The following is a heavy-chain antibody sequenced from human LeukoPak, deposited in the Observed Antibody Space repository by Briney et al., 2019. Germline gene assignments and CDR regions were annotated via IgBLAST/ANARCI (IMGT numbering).Heavy chain of an antibody. Sequence: GGSLRLSCAASGFTLSSYAMSWVRQAPGKGLEWVSAISVSGNTYHAASVKGRVTISRESSKNTLYLQINRLRAEDAAVYYRAKAPVTTCSGAYCYPFDYWGQETLVSVSS. CDR3: AKAPVTTCSGAYCYPFDY. CDR1: GFTLSSYA. V-gene: IGHV3-23*01. J-gene: IGHJ4*02. D-gene: IGHD2-21*01. CDR2: ISVSGNT.